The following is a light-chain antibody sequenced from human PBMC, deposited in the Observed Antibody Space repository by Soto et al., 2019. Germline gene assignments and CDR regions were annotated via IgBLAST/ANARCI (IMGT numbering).Light chain of an antibody. V-gene: IGKV1-6*01. CDR1: QSIRPY. J-gene: IGKJ1*01. CDR2: AXS. Sequence: IHMTQSPSSLSASVGDRVTIAXRASQSIRPYLNWYQQHPGXAPKXXXDAXSSLQRGGPSRLSGSGSGTDFTLTISSLHPEDFANYYCLQDYNYPRTFGQGTKVDIK. CDR3: LQDYNYPRT.